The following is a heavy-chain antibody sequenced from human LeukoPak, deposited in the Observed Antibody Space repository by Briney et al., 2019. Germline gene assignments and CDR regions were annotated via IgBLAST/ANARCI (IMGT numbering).Heavy chain of an antibody. CDR3: ARGDPYDFWSGYPRPFDY. J-gene: IGHJ4*02. CDR1: GGSISSYY. CDR2: IYTSGST. Sequence: PSETLSLTCTVSGGSISSYYWSWIRQPAGKGLEWIGRIYTSGSTNYNPSLKSRVTMSVDTSKNRFSLKLSSVTAADTAVYYCARGDPYDFWSGYPRPFDYWGQGTLVTVSS. V-gene: IGHV4-4*07. D-gene: IGHD3-3*01.